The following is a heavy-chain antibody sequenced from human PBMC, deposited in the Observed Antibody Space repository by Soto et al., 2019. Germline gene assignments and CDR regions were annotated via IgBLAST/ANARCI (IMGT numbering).Heavy chain of an antibody. Sequence: GSLRVSCAASGFTVSSNYMSWVRQAPGKGLEWVSVIYSGGSTYYADSVKVRFTISRDNSKNTLYLQMHSLRAEDTAVYYCAREGGGYNFLGITWGQGTLVTVSS. D-gene: IGHD5-12*01. V-gene: IGHV3-53*01. J-gene: IGHJ5*02. CDR2: IYSGGST. CDR1: GFTVSSNY. CDR3: AREGGGYNFLGIT.